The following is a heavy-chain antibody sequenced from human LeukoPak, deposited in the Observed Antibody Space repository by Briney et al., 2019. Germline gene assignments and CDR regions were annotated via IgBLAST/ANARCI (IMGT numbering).Heavy chain of an antibody. CDR1: GFTFSSYG. Sequence: PGRSLRLSCAASGFTFSSYGMHWVRQAPGKGLEWVAVISYDGSNKYYADSVKGRFTLSRDNSKNTLYLQMNSLRAEDTAVYYCANGGYSYGYLSAFFFDYWGQGTLVTVSS. CDR2: ISYDGSNK. CDR3: ANGGYSYGYLSAFFFDY. J-gene: IGHJ4*02. V-gene: IGHV3-30*18. D-gene: IGHD5-18*01.